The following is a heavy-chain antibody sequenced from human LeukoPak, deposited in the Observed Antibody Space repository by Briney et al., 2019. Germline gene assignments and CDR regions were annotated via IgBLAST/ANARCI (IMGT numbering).Heavy chain of an antibody. Sequence: ASVKVSCKVSGYTLTELSMHWVRQAPGKGPEWMGGFDPEDGETIYAQKFQGRVTMTEDTSTDTAYMELSSLRSEDTAVYYCATYGYCSGGSCYSGFDYWGQGTLVTVSS. V-gene: IGHV1-24*01. CDR3: ATYGYCSGGSCYSGFDY. CDR2: FDPEDGET. D-gene: IGHD2-15*01. CDR1: GYTLTELS. J-gene: IGHJ4*02.